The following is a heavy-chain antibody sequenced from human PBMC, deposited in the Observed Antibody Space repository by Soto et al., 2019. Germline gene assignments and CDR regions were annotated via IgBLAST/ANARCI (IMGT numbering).Heavy chain of an antibody. D-gene: IGHD2-2*01. Sequence: PGGSLRLSCAASGFTLSSYSMNWVRQAPGKGLEWVSYISSSSSTIYYADSVKGRFTISRDNAKNSLYLQMNSLRAEDTAVYYCAARIVVVPAAIIADRYYFDYWGQGTLVTVSS. J-gene: IGHJ4*02. CDR2: ISSSSSTI. V-gene: IGHV3-48*01. CDR3: AARIVVVPAAIIADRYYFDY. CDR1: GFTLSSYS.